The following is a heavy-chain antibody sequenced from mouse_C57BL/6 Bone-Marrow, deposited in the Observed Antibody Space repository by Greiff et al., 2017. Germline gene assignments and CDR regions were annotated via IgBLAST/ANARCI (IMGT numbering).Heavy chain of an antibody. J-gene: IGHJ2*01. CDR3: AREDSNYRYYVDY. CDR2: INPSTGGT. D-gene: IGHD2-5*01. Sequence: VQLKESGPELVKPGASVKISCKASGYSFTGYYMNWVKQSPEKSLEWIGEINPSTGGTTYNQKFKAKATLTVDKSSSTAYMQLKSLTSEDSAVYYCAREDSNYRYYVDYWGQGTTLTVSS. CDR1: GYSFTGYY. V-gene: IGHV1-42*01.